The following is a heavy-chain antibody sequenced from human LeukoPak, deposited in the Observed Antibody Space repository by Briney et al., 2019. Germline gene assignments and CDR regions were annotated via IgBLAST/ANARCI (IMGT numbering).Heavy chain of an antibody. V-gene: IGHV1-8*02. J-gene: IGHJ4*02. CDR3: ARGPPNWGYDY. CDR1: GGTFSSYA. D-gene: IGHD7-27*01. CDR2: MSPNSGDT. Sequence: ASVKVSCKASGGTFSSYAISWVRQAPGQGLEWMGWMSPNSGDTGYAQKFQDSVTMTRNTSISTAYMELSSLRSDDTAVYYCARGPPNWGYDYWGPGTLVTVSS.